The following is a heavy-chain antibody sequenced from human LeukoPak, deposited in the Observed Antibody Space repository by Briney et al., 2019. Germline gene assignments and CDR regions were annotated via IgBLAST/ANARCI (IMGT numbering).Heavy chain of an antibody. D-gene: IGHD2-21*01. J-gene: IGHJ5*01. CDR2: ISGSGGST. CDR1: GYTFTSYG. Sequence: SCKASGYTFTSYGTSWVRQAPGKGLEWVSAISGSGGSTYYADSVKGRFTISRDNSKNTLYLQINRLRAEDTAIYYCAKQNCGGDCLGWFDSWGQGTLVTVSS. CDR3: AKQNCGGDCLGWFDS. V-gene: IGHV3-23*01.